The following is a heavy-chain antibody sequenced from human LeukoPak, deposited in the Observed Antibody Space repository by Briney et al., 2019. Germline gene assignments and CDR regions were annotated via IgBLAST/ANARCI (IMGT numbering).Heavy chain of an antibody. CDR1: GFTFSTFA. D-gene: IGHD3-10*01. CDR3: AKDTTLIRGRTRGGAFDI. J-gene: IGHJ3*02. CDR2: ISDSAGTT. V-gene: IGHV3-23*01. Sequence: GGSLRLSCAASGFTFSTFAMNWVRQAPGRGLEWVSAISDSAGTTYYADSVKGRFTISRDNSKNTLYLQMNSLRAEDTAVYYCAKDTTLIRGRTRGGAFDIWGQGTMVTVSS.